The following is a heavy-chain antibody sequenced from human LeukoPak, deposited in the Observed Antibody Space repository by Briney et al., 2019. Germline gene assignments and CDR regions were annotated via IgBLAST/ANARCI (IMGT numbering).Heavy chain of an antibody. V-gene: IGHV3-30*18. CDR3: AKDSRDYGMDV. CDR1: GFTFSSYG. Sequence: PGGSLRLSCAASGFTFSSYGMHWVRQAPGKGLEWVAVISYDGSNKYYADSVKGRFTMSRDNSKNTLYLQMNSLRAEDTAVHYCAKDSRDYGMDVWGQGTTVTVSS. CDR2: ISYDGSNK. D-gene: IGHD5-24*01. J-gene: IGHJ6*02.